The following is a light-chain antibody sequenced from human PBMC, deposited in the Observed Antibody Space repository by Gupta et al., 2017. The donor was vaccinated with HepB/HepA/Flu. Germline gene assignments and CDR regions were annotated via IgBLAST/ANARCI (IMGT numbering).Light chain of an antibody. CDR2: QDT. CDR1: KLGDKY. CDR3: QTGDSSTVV. V-gene: IGLV3-1*01. J-gene: IGLJ2*01. Sequence: SSALTQPPSVSVSPGQTASITCSGDKLGDKYVCWYQQKPGQSPVLVIYQDTKRPAGIPGRFSGSNSGNTATLTISGTQAMDEDDYDCQTGDSSTVVFGGGTKLTVL.